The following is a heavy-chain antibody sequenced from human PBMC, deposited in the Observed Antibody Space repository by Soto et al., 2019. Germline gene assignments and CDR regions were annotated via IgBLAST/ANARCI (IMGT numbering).Heavy chain of an antibody. D-gene: IGHD2-8*01. V-gene: IGHV1-18*01. Sequence: ASVKVSCKASGYNFHSYGITWVRQAPGQGLEWLGWISAYNGETHSGQMLQGRVSLTIDISTSTAYMELRSLRSDDTSVYYCASDLEESGDVWTDVGLYWGQGTRVTVAS. CDR2: ISAYNGET. CDR1: GYNFHSYG. CDR3: ASDLEESGDVWTDVGLY. J-gene: IGHJ4*02.